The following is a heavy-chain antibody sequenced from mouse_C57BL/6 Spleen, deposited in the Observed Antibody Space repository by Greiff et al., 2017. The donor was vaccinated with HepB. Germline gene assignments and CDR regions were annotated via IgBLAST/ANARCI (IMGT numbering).Heavy chain of an antibody. CDR1: GYTFTDYE. CDR2: IDPETGGT. J-gene: IGHJ2*01. V-gene: IGHV1-15*01. D-gene: IGHD1-1*01. Sequence: QVQLKESGAELVRPGASVTLSCKASGYTFTDYEMHWVKQTPVHGLEWIGAIDPETGGTAYNQKFKGKAILTADKSSSTAYMELRSLTSEDSAVYYCTRTNYGSRYFDYWGQGTTLTVSS. CDR3: TRTNYGSRYFDY.